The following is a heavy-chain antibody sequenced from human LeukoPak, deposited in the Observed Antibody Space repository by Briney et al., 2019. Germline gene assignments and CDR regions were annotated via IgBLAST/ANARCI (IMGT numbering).Heavy chain of an antibody. J-gene: IGHJ4*02. CDR3: ARQQLKTMASFDS. CDR2: IHTSGST. CDR1: GGSISSYS. Sequence: SETLSLTCSVSGGSISSYSWSWIRLPAGKGLEWIGRIHTSGSTDYNPSLKSRLPISLDTSTNHFSLKLNSVAAADTAVYYCARQQLKTMASFDSWGQGTLVTVPS. D-gene: IGHD4/OR15-4a*01. V-gene: IGHV4-4*07.